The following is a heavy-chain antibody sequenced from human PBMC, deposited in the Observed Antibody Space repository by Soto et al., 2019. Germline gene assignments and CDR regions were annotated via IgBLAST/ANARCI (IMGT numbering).Heavy chain of an antibody. CDR2: IYYSGST. V-gene: IGHV4-59*01. Sequence: SETLSLTCTVSGGSISSYYWSWIRQPPGKGLEWIGYIYYSGSTNYNPSLKSRVTISVDTSKNQFSLKLSSVTAVDTAVYYCARIAPYSSSFGVYFDYWGQGTLVTVSS. J-gene: IGHJ4*02. CDR1: GGSISSYY. D-gene: IGHD6-6*01. CDR3: ARIAPYSSSFGVYFDY.